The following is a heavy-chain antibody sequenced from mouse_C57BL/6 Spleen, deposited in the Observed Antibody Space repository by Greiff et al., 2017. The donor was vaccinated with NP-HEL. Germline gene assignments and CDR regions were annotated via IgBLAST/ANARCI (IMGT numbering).Heavy chain of an antibody. V-gene: IGHV1-72*01. Sequence: QVQLQQPGAELVKPGASVTLSCKASGYTFTSYWMHWVKQRPGRGLEWIGRIDPNSGGTKYNEKFTSKATLTVDKPSSTAYMKLSSLTSEDSAVYYCARWDYYGSGYFDVWGTGTTVTVSS. J-gene: IGHJ1*03. CDR2: IDPNSGGT. CDR1: GYTFTSYW. CDR3: ARWDYYGSGYFDV. D-gene: IGHD1-1*01.